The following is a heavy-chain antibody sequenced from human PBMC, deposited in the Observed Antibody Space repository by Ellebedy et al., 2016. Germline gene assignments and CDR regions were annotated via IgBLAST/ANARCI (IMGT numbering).Heavy chain of an antibody. V-gene: IGHV1-18*01. CDR1: GYTFTSYG. J-gene: IGHJ6*03. CDR3: ARGGLLWFGDHVIYMDV. CDR2: ISAYNGNT. Sequence: ASVKVSCXASGYTFTSYGISWVRQAPGQGLEWMGWISAYNGNTNYAQKLQGRVTMTTDTSTSTAYMELRSLRSDDTAVYYCARGGLLWFGDHVIYMDVWGKGTTVTVSS. D-gene: IGHD3-10*01.